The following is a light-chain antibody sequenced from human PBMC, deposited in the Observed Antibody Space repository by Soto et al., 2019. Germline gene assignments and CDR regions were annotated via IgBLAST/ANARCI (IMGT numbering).Light chain of an antibody. Sequence: QSALTQPASVSGSPGQSIVISCTGTRSDVGAYNYVSWYQQHPGKAPKLMISEVTNRPSGVSDRFSGSKSGNTASLTISGLQAEDEADYYCSSFTSRFTFVFGTGTKVTVL. CDR3: SSFTSRFTFV. J-gene: IGLJ1*01. CDR1: RSDVGAYNY. V-gene: IGLV2-14*01. CDR2: EVT.